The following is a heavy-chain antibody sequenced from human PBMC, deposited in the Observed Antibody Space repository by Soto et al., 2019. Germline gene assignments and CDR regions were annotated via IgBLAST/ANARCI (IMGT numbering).Heavy chain of an antibody. V-gene: IGHV3-30*18. D-gene: IGHD1-26*01. J-gene: IGHJ4*02. CDR2: ISDDGDKR. CDR3: AKDRVRIVGDNYADY. CDR1: GFTFSNYV. Sequence: HPGGSLRLSSVGSGFTFSNYVMHWVRQPPGKGLEWVALISDDGDKRYYADSVRGRLIISRDNSKDTLYLQMNSLGPDDTAVYFCAKDRVRIVGDNYADYWGQGPPVTVSP.